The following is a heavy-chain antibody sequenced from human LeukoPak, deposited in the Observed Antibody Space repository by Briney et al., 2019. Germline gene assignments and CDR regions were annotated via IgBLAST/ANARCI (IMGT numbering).Heavy chain of an antibody. J-gene: IGHJ4*02. CDR2: SDPNSGDT. CDR1: GFTFTGYY. V-gene: IGHV1-2*02. Sequence: ASVKVSCKTSGFTFTGYYFHWVRQAPGQGLEWMGWSDPNSGDTNYAQKFQGRVTMTRDTSISTAYMELSRLRSDDTAVYYCARESRLSRIVVVPAALNYWGQGTLVTVSS. D-gene: IGHD2-2*01. CDR3: ARESRLSRIVVVPAALNY.